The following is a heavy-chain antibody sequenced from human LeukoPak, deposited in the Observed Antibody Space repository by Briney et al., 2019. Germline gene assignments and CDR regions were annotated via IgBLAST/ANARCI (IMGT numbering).Heavy chain of an antibody. CDR3: ARDEFGTGYRSFDY. CDR1: GYSISSGYY. D-gene: IGHD5-24*01. CDR2: IYHSGST. Sequence: SETLSLTCTVSGYSISSGYYWGWIRQPPGKGLEWIGSIYHSGSTYYNPSLKSRVTISVDTSKNQFSLKLSSVTAADTAVYYCARDEFGTGYRSFDYWGQGTLVTVSS. V-gene: IGHV4-38-2*02. J-gene: IGHJ4*02.